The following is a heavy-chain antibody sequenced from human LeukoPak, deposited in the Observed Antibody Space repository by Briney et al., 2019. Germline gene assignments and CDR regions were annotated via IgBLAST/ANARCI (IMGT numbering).Heavy chain of an antibody. J-gene: IGHJ5*02. V-gene: IGHV4-39*01. D-gene: IGHD6-13*01. CDR3: ARQGMSVPFDP. CDR1: GGSISSSSYY. Sequence: KASETLSLTCTVSGGSISSSSYYWGWIRKPPGKGLEWIGSIYYSGSTYYNPSLKSRLTISVDTSKNQFSLKLSSVTAADTAVYYCARQGMSVPFDPWGQGTLVTVSS. CDR2: IYYSGST.